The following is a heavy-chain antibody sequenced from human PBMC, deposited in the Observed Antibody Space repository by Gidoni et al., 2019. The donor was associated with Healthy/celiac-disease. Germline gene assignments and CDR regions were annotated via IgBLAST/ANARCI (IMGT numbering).Heavy chain of an antibody. D-gene: IGHD3-3*01. Sequence: QVQLVQSGAEVKKPGASVKVSCKASGYTFTSYDINGVRQATGQGLEWMGWMNPNSGNTGYAQKFQGRVTMTRNTSISTAYMELSSLRSEDTAVYYCARQYYDFWSGYRDYGMDVWGQGTTVTVSS. J-gene: IGHJ6*02. CDR3: ARQYYDFWSGYRDYGMDV. CDR2: MNPNSGNT. V-gene: IGHV1-8*01. CDR1: GYTFTSYD.